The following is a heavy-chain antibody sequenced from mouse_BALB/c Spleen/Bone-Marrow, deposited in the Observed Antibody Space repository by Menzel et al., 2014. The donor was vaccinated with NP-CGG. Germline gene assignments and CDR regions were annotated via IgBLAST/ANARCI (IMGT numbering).Heavy chain of an antibody. CDR3: ARDRGLTYFDY. V-gene: IGHV7-3*02. J-gene: IGHJ2*01. Sequence: EVQRVESGGGLVQPGDSLRLSCATSGFTFTDYYMNWVRQPPGKALEWLGFIRSKANGYTTEYSASVKGRFTISRDNSQSILYLQMNTLRAEDSATYYCARDRGLTYFDYWGQGTTLTVSS. CDR2: IRSKANGYTT. CDR1: GFTFTDYY. D-gene: IGHD2-4*01.